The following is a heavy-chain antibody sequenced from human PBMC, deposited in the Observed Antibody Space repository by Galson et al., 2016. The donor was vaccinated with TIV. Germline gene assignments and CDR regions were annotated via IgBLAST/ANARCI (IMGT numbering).Heavy chain of an antibody. V-gene: IGHV1-18*04. Sequence: SVKVSCKASGYTFSNYGINWVRQAPGQGLEWMGWISPYSGDTNYPQKLRGRVTLTTDTSTSTAYMELRSLISDDTAIYFCARVPGTQVIAATGGWFDPWGQGTLVTVPS. CDR3: ARVPGTQVIAATGGWFDP. J-gene: IGHJ5*02. CDR2: ISPYSGDT. D-gene: IGHD2-15*01. CDR1: GYTFSNYG.